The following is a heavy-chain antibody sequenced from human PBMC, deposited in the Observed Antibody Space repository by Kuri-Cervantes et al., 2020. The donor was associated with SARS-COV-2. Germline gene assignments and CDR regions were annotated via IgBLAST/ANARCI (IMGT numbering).Heavy chain of an antibody. CDR3: ARDVGGYGGNFDY. D-gene: IGHD4-23*01. CDR2: ISYDGSNK. V-gene: IGHV3-30*03. Sequence: GESLKISCAASGFTFSSYGMHWVRQAPGKGLEWVAVISYDGSNKYYADSVKGRFTISRDNSKNTLYLQMNSLRAEDTAVYYCARDVGGYGGNFDYWGQGTLVTVSS. J-gene: IGHJ4*02. CDR1: GFTFSSYG.